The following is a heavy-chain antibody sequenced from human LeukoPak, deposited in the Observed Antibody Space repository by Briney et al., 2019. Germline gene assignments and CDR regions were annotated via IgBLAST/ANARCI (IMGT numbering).Heavy chain of an antibody. CDR3: AREGGATTSYDY. Sequence: ASVKVSCKASGYTFTSYGISWVRQAPGQGLEWMGGIIPIFGTANYAQKFQGRVTITADESTSTAYMELSSLRSEDTAVYYCAREGGATTSYDYWGQGTLVTVSS. CDR1: GYTFTSYG. J-gene: IGHJ4*02. D-gene: IGHD5-24*01. V-gene: IGHV1-69*13. CDR2: IIPIFGTA.